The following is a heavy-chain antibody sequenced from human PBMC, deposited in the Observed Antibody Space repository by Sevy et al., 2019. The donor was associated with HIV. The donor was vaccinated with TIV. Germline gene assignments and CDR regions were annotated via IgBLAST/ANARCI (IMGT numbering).Heavy chain of an antibody. CDR1: GYTFTDYY. V-gene: IGHV1-2*02. CDR3: ARFDNYDILTGYLAAEYYFDY. J-gene: IGHJ4*02. CDR2: INPNSGGT. D-gene: IGHD3-9*01. Sequence: ASVKVSCKASGYTFTDYYIHWVRQAPGQGLEWMGWINPNSGGTNYPQKFQDRVTMTRDTSISTAYMELSRLRSDDTAVYYCARFDNYDILTGYLAAEYYFDYWGQGTLVTVSS.